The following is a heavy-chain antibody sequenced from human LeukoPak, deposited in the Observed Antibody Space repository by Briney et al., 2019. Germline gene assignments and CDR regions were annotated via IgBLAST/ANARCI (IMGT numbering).Heavy chain of an antibody. V-gene: IGHV4-39*01. CDR1: GGSISSSSYY. D-gene: IGHD5-18*01. CDR2: IYYSGST. J-gene: IGHJ4*02. Sequence: SETLSLTCTVSGGSISSSSYYWGWIRQPPGKGLEWIVTIYYSGSTYYNPSLKSRVTISLDTSKNQFSLWLSSVTAADTAVYYCARGEVDTAYFDYWGQGTLVTVSS. CDR3: ARGEVDTAYFDY.